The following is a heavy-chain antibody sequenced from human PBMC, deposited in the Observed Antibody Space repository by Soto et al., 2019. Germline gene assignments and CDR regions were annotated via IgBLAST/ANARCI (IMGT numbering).Heavy chain of an antibody. CDR3: ARDPGRTGVHYYAMDV. Sequence: QVELVESGGGVVQSGGSLRISCAASGFTFSNYAMHWVRQAPGKGLEWVAVASYDGSNKYNADSVKGRFTISTDNSKKTLYLQMNSLRVEDTGVYYCARDPGRTGVHYYAMDVWGQGTTVSVSS. CDR2: ASYDGSNK. CDR1: GFTFSNYA. V-gene: IGHV3-30-3*01. D-gene: IGHD2-2*01. J-gene: IGHJ6*02.